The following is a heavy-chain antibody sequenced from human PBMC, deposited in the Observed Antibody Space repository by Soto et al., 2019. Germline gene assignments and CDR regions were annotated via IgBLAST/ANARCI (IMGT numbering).Heavy chain of an antibody. CDR2: MIGDGTSW. CDR3: AKDLRPDGRYDLDY. Sequence: EVQLLDSGGGLAQAGGSLRLSCAASGFNCRIYAMNWVRQAPGKGLEWVSVMIGDGTSWDYADSVRGRFTISRDNSKNMLYLQMNSLRAEDTAVYYCAKDLRPDGRYDLDYWGQGTLVTVSS. CDR1: GFNCRIYA. J-gene: IGHJ4*02. D-gene: IGHD1-26*01. V-gene: IGHV3-23*01.